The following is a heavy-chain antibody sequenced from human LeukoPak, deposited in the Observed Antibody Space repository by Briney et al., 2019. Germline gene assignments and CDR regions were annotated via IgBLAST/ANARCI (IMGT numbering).Heavy chain of an antibody. Sequence: GGSLRLSCAASGFSFSSYAMSWVRQAPAKGLEWVSGIGSSGERTDYADSVKGRFTISRDNSKNMLYLQMSSLRAEDTAVYYCAKDFGRVVVAASAWGQGTMVTVSS. CDR2: IGSSGERT. D-gene: IGHD2-15*01. CDR1: GFSFSSYA. J-gene: IGHJ3*01. V-gene: IGHV3-23*01. CDR3: AKDFGRVVVAASA.